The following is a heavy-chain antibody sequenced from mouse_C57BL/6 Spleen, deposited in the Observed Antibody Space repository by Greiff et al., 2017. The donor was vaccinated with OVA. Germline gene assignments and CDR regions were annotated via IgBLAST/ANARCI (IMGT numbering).Heavy chain of an antibody. Sequence: QVQLQQSGAELVRPGASVTLSCKASGYPFTDYEMHWVKQTPVHGLEWIGAIDPETGGTAYNQKFKGKAILTADKSSSTAYMELRSLTSEDSAVYYCTRPAWFAYWGQGTLVTVSA. V-gene: IGHV1-15*01. CDR3: TRPAWFAY. CDR1: GYPFTDYE. CDR2: IDPETGGT. J-gene: IGHJ3*01.